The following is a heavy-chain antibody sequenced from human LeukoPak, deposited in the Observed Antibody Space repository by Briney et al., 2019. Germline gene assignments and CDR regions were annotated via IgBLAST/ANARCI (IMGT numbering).Heavy chain of an antibody. Sequence: SQTLSLTCAVSGGSISSGGYSWSWIRQPPGKGLEWIGYIYHSGSTYYNPSLKSRVTISVDRSKNQFSLKLSSVTAADTAVYYCARHSAHSSTNDAFDIWGQGTLVTVSS. CDR3: ARHSAHSSTNDAFDI. V-gene: IGHV4-30-2*01. D-gene: IGHD6-13*01. J-gene: IGHJ3*02. CDR1: GGSISSGGYS. CDR2: IYHSGST.